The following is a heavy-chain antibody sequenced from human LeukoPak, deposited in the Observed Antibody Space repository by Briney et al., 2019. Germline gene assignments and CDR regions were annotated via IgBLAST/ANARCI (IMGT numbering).Heavy chain of an antibody. J-gene: IGHJ6*03. D-gene: IGHD2-15*01. CDR2: INQDGSKK. Sequence: PGGSLRLSCTTSGFTFTDYWMTWVRQAPGKGLEWVANINQDGSKKFYVDSVKGRFTISRDNAKNSLFLQMNSLRAEDTAVYYCARVLRYCSGGNCYSGGLGYMDVWGKGTTVTISS. CDR3: ARVLRYCSGGNCYSGGLGYMDV. V-gene: IGHV3-7*03. CDR1: GFTFTDYW.